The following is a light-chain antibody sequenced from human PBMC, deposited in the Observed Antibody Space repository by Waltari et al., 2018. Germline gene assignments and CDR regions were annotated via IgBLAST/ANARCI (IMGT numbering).Light chain of an antibody. Sequence: DIQLTQPPSSLSASVGERVTITCRSSQSITSYLNWYQQKPGKAPKLLIYNASKLQSGVPSRFSGSGSGTDFTLTISSLQPEDFATYYCQQSFRTPWTFGLGTKVEIK. CDR1: QSITSY. J-gene: IGKJ1*01. V-gene: IGKV1-39*01. CDR2: NAS. CDR3: QQSFRTPWT.